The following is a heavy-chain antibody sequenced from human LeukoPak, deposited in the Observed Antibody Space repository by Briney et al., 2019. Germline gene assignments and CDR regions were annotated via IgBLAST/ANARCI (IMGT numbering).Heavy chain of an antibody. Sequence: SESLSLTCTVSGGSISSYYWNWIRQPPGKGLEWIGYIYYSGSTNYNPSLQSRVTISVDTSKNQFSLKLTSVTAADTAMYYCARGGNDFWSGLMYNWFDPWGQGTLVTVSS. CDR2: IYYSGST. J-gene: IGHJ5*02. CDR3: ARGGNDFWSGLMYNWFDP. V-gene: IGHV4-59*01. CDR1: GGSISSYY. D-gene: IGHD3-3*01.